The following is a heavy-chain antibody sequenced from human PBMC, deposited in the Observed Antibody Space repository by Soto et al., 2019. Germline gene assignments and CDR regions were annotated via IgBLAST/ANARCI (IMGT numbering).Heavy chain of an antibody. J-gene: IGHJ5*02. D-gene: IGHD2-15*01. CDR1: GGSFSGYY. CDR2: INHSGST. CDR3: ARVSPYCSGGSCSGWFDP. Sequence: QVQLQQWGAGLLKPSETLSLTCAVYGGSFSGYYWSWIRQPPGKGLEWIGEINHSGSTNYNPSLKSRVTLSVDTSKNQFSLKLSSVTAADTAVYYCARVSPYCSGGSCSGWFDPWGQGTLVTVSS. V-gene: IGHV4-34*01.